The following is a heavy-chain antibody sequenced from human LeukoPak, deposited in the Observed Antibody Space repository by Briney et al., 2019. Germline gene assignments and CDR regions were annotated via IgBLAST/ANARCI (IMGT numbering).Heavy chain of an antibody. J-gene: IGHJ6*02. V-gene: IGHV1-24*01. CDR1: GYTLTELS. CDR2: FDPEDGET. D-gene: IGHD3-3*01. Sequence: ASVKVSRKVSGYTLTELSMHWVRQAPGKGLEWMGGFDPEDGETIYAQKFQGRVTMTRDTSTSTVYMELSSLRSEDTAVYYRARDQGRTTYYDFWSGSIPYGGSLLYAVWGQGTTVTVSS. CDR3: ARDQGRTTYYDFWSGSIPYGGSLLYAV.